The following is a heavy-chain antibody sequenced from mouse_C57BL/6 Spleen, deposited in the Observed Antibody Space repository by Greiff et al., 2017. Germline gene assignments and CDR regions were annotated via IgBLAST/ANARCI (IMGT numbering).Heavy chain of an antibody. CDR2: INPNNGGT. D-gene: IGHD2-4*01. Sequence: VQLQQSGPELVKPGASVKMSCKASGYTFPDYNMHWVKQSHGKSLEWIGYINPNNGGTSYNQKFKGKATLTVNKSSSTAYMELRSLTSEDSAVYYCAEGGLRSFAYWGQGTLVTVSA. CDR1: GYTFPDYN. V-gene: IGHV1-22*01. CDR3: AEGGLRSFAY. J-gene: IGHJ3*01.